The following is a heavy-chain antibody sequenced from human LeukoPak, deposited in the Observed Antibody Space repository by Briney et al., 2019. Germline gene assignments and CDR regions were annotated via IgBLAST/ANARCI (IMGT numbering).Heavy chain of an antibody. D-gene: IGHD5-18*01. CDR1: GYSISSGYY. V-gene: IGHV4-38-2*02. CDR2: IYHSGST. J-gene: IGHJ5*02. Sequence: PSETLSLTCTVSGYSISSGYYWGWIRQPPGKGLEWIGSIYHSGSTYYNPSLKSRVTISVDTSKNQFSLKLSSVTAADTAVYYCARTTRYSYGYVWFDPWGQGTLVTVSS. CDR3: ARTTRYSYGYVWFDP.